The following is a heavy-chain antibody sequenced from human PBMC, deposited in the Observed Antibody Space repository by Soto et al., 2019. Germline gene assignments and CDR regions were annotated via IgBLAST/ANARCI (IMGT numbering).Heavy chain of an antibody. J-gene: IGHJ5*02. CDR1: GFTFSGSA. CDR2: IRSKANSYAT. CDR3: TRDVPSYSSGWSPNDWFDP. V-gene: IGHV3-73*01. Sequence: EVQLVESGGGLVQPGGSLKLSCAASGFTFSGSAMHWVRQASGKGLEWVGRIRSKANSYATAYAASVKGRFTISRDDSKNTAYLQMNSLKTEDTAVYYCTRDVPSYSSGWSPNDWFDPWGQGTLVTVSS. D-gene: IGHD6-19*01.